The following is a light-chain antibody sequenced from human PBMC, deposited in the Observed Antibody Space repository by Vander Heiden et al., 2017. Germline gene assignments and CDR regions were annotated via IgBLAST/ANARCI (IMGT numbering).Light chain of an antibody. CDR3: QQYNSWPLT. J-gene: IGKJ4*01. CDR2: SAS. V-gene: IGKV3-15*01. Sequence: ELVITQSPPTLSVSPGERATLSCRASQCVGSYLAWYQQKPGQAPRLLIYSASTRATGIPSRFSGSGSGTDFTLTISSLQSEDFAVYSCQQYNSWPLTFGGGTKVEIK. CDR1: QCVGSY.